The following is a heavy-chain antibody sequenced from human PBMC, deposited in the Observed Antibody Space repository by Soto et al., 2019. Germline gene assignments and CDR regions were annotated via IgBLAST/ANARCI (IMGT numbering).Heavy chain of an antibody. V-gene: IGHV5-51*01. CDR1: GYSFTSYW. CDR3: ARDSSSSSGRAYYYYYYMDV. J-gene: IGHJ6*03. D-gene: IGHD6-6*01. CDR2: IYPGDSDT. Sequence: GESLKISCKGSGYSFTSYWIGWVRQMPGKGLEWVGIIYPGDSDTRYSPSFQGQVTISAAQSISTAYLQWSSLKASDTAMYYCARDSSSSSGRAYYYYYYMDVWGKGTTVTVSS.